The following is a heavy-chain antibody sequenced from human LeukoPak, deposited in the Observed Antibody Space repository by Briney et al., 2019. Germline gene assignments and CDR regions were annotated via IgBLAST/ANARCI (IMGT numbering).Heavy chain of an antibody. V-gene: IGHV4-34*01. CDR2: INHSGST. D-gene: IGHD3-22*01. Sequence: PSETLSLTCAVYGGSFSGYYWSWIRQPPGKGLEWIGEINHSGSTNYNPSLKSRVTISVDTSKNQFSLKLSSVTAADTAVYYCARGRMKDYYDSSGYRGRYAFDIWGQGTMVTVSS. CDR3: ARGRMKDYYDSSGYRGRYAFDI. J-gene: IGHJ3*02. CDR1: GGSFSGYY.